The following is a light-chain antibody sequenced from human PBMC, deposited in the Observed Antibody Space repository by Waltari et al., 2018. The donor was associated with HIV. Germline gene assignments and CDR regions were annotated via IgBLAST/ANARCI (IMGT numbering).Light chain of an antibody. J-gene: IGLJ3*02. CDR1: SLSAQY. Sequence: SYELTQPPSVSVSPGQTATITSSGDSLSAQYASWYQPRPGPAPVAIIYKDTERPSGIPERFSGSSSGKTVTLIISEAQTEDEADYYCQSADSSGGFRVFGGGTRLSVL. CDR2: KDT. V-gene: IGLV3-25*03. CDR3: QSADSSGGFRV.